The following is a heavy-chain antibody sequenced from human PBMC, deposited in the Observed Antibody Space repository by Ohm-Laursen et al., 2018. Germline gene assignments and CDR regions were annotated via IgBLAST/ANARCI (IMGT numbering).Heavy chain of an antibody. D-gene: IGHD2-15*01. CDR3: ARFSPRSGFDY. V-gene: IGHV2-70*11. Sequence: TQTLPLTFTFSGLSLSTSGMCVSWIRQPPGKALEWLARIEWDEDKYYSTSLKTRLTISKDTSKNQVVLTMTNMDPVDTATYYCARFSPRSGFDYWGQGTLVTVSS. CDR2: IEWDEDK. CDR1: GLSLSTSGMC. J-gene: IGHJ4*02.